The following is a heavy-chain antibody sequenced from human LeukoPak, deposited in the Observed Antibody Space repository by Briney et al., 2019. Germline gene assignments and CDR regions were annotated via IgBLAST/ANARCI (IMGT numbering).Heavy chain of an antibody. J-gene: IGHJ4*02. Sequence: PSETLSLTCAVYGGSFSGYYWSWIRQPSGKGLEWIGEINHSGSTNYNPSLKSRVTISVDTSKNQFSLKLSSVTAADTAVYYCARGHDTAMAKDDYWGQGTLVTVSS. CDR2: INHSGST. V-gene: IGHV4-34*01. CDR3: ARGHDTAMAKDDY. D-gene: IGHD5-18*01. CDR1: GGSFSGYY.